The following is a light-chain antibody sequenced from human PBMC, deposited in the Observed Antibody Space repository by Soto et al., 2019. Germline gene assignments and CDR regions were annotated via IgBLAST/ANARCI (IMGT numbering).Light chain of an antibody. Sequence: PGERATLSCRASQSVSSSYLAWYQHQPGQAPTLLIYGAFNRATGIPDRFSGSGSGTDFTLTISRLEPEDFVVYYCQQYGSSPYTFGQGTKVEIK. V-gene: IGKV3-20*01. CDR3: QQYGSSPYT. J-gene: IGKJ2*01. CDR1: QSVSSSY. CDR2: GAF.